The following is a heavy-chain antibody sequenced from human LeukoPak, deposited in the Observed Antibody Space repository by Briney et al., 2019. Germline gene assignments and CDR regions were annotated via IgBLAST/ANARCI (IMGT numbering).Heavy chain of an antibody. CDR2: MNPSSGYT. D-gene: IGHD1-14*01. V-gene: IGHV1-8*01. Sequence: ASVKVSCKASGYTFTSYDINWVRQATGQGLEWMGWMNPSSGYTGYSQKFQGRVTMTRNTSITTAYMELSSLRSEDTAVYYCARISDHNWYFDLWGQGTLVTVSS. J-gene: IGHJ2*01. CDR3: ARISDHNWYFDL. CDR1: GYTFTSYD.